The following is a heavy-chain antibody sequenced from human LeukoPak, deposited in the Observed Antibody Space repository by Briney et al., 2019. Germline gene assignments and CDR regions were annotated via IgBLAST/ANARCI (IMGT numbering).Heavy chain of an antibody. J-gene: IGHJ3*02. CDR2: INHSGST. V-gene: IGHV4-34*01. CDR3: ARDRYYYDSSGYYYVRSSDAFDI. CDR1: GGSFSGYY. Sequence: MTSETLSLTCAVYGGSFSGYYWSWIRQPPGKGLEWIGEINHSGSTNYNPSLKSRVTISVDTSKNQFSLKLSSVTAADTAVYYCARDRYYYDSSGYYYVRSSDAFDIWGQGTMVTVSS. D-gene: IGHD3-22*01.